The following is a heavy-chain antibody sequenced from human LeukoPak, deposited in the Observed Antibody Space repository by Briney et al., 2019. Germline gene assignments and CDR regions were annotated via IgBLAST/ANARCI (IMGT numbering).Heavy chain of an antibody. CDR3: ARPKVSYGSYCFDY. D-gene: IGHD5-18*01. Sequence: PGGSLRLSCAASGFTFSSYSMNWVRQAPGKGLEWVSSISSSSSSYIYYADSVKGRFTISRDNAKNSLYLQMNSLRAEDTAVYYCARPKVSYGSYCFDYWGQGTLVTVSS. J-gene: IGHJ4*02. CDR2: ISSSSSSYI. V-gene: IGHV3-21*01. CDR1: GFTFSSYS.